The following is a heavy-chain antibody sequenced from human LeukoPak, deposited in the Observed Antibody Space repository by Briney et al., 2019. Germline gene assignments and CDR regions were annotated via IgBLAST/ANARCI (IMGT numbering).Heavy chain of an antibody. J-gene: IGHJ1*01. CDR2: ISSSGSTI. Sequence: PGRSLRLSCAASGFTFSSYEMNWVRQAPGKGLEWVSYISSSGSTIYYADSVKGRFTISRDNAKNSLYLQMNSLRAEDTAVYYCAKPRTTLASSGWNLAEYFQHWGQGTLVTVSS. D-gene: IGHD6-19*01. CDR3: AKPRTTLASSGWNLAEYFQH. V-gene: IGHV3-48*03. CDR1: GFTFSSYE.